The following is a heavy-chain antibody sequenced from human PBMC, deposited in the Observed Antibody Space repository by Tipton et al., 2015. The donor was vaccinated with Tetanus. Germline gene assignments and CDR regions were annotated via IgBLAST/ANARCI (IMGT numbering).Heavy chain of an antibody. CDR2: ISFDGSSQ. Sequence: RSLRLSCVPSGFTFSSYGMHWVRQAPGKGLEWVAVISFDGSSQHYADSVKGRFAISRDNAKKSLYLHMNSLRAEDTALYYCAGGGIAAAGGGLDYWGQGTLVTVSS. CDR1: GFTFSSYG. J-gene: IGHJ4*02. V-gene: IGHV3-30*09. CDR3: AGGGIAAAGGGLDY. D-gene: IGHD6-13*01.